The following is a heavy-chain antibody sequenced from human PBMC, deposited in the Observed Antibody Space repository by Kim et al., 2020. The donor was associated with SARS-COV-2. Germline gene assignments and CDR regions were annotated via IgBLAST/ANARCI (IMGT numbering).Heavy chain of an antibody. CDR1: GGSISNYY. CDR2: ISYSGSP. V-gene: IGHV4-59*08. J-gene: IGHJ4*02. Sequence: SETLSLTCTVSGGSISNYYWSWIRQSPGKGLEWIAYISYSGSPNYKPSLQSRVTISIDTSKNQFSLKLSSVTAADTAVYYCARHRVGRGYDRSDYFDYWGRGTLVTVSS. CDR3: ARHRVGRGYDRSDYFDY. D-gene: IGHD5-12*01.